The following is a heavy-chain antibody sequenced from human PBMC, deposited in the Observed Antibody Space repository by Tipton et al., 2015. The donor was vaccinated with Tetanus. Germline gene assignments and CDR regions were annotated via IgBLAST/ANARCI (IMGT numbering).Heavy chain of an antibody. Sequence: TLSLTCTVSGASIISSSYFWGWIRQPPGKGLEWIGYVYHTGSTYYKPSLKSRVTLSLDTTKKQVSLKLSSVTAADTAVYYCARGDYYGSGTYDVWGQGTTVTVPS. CDR2: VYHTGST. J-gene: IGHJ6*02. CDR1: GASIISSSYF. V-gene: IGHV4-39*07. D-gene: IGHD3-10*01. CDR3: ARGDYYGSGTYDV.